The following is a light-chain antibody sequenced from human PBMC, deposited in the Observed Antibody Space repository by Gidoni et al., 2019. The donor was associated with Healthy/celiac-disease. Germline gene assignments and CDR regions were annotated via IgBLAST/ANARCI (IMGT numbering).Light chain of an antibody. V-gene: IGKV1-13*02. CDR2: DAS. CDR3: QQFTSYSLT. CDR1: QGISSA. J-gene: IGKJ4*01. Sequence: AITLTQSTSSLSASVGDRVTITCRASQGISSALAWYQQKPGKAPKLLIYDASSLESGVPSRFSGSCSGTAFTLTISSLHPEDFATYSCQQFTSYSLTFGGGTKVEIK.